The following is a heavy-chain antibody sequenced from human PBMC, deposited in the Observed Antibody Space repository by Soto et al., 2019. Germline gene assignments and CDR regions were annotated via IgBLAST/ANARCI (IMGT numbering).Heavy chain of an antibody. CDR1: GGSISSGDYY. Sequence: PSETLSLTCTVSGGSISSGDYYWIWIRQPPGKGLDWIGYIYYSGSTYYNPSLKSRVTISVDTSKNQFSLKLSSVTAADTAVYYCARDSRQDYYYYGMDVWGQGTTVTVSS. J-gene: IGHJ6*02. CDR3: ARDSRQDYYYYGMDV. V-gene: IGHV4-30-4*01. CDR2: IYYSGST.